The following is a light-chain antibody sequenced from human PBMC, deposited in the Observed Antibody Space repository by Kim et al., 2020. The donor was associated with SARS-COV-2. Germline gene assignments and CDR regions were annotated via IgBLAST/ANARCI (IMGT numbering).Light chain of an antibody. Sequence: QSALTQPRSVSGSPGQSVTISCTGTSSDVGGYNYVSWYQQHPGKAPKLIIYDVTKRPSGVPDRFSGSKSGYTASLTISGLQTEDEADYYCSSYAGNYIWVFGGGTQPTVL. J-gene: IGLJ3*02. V-gene: IGLV2-11*01. CDR2: DVT. CDR3: SSYAGNYIWV. CDR1: SSDVGGYNY.